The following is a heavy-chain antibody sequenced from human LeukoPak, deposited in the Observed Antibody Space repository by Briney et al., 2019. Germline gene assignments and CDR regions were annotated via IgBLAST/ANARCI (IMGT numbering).Heavy chain of an antibody. D-gene: IGHD6-19*01. V-gene: IGHV1-24*01. CDR1: GYTFTSNY. CDR3: ATDWPVIAVAGTDY. J-gene: IGHJ4*02. CDR2: FDPEDGET. Sequence: ASVKVSCKASGYTFTSNYIHWVRQAPGKGLEWMGGFDPEDGETIYAQKFQGRVTMTEDTSTDTAYMELSSLRSEDTAVYYCATDWPVIAVAGTDYWGQGTLVTVSS.